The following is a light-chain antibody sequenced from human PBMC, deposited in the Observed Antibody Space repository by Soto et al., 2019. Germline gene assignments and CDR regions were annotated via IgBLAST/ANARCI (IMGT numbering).Light chain of an antibody. V-gene: IGKV4-1*01. Sequence: DIVMTQSPDSLAVSLGERATINCKSSQNLLYSSNNKNYLAWYQQKPGQPPKLLIYWASTRESGVPDRFSGSGSGTDFTLTTSSLQAEDVAVYYCQQYNSTPLTFGQGTKVEIK. J-gene: IGKJ1*01. CDR1: QNLLYSSNNKNY. CDR3: QQYNSTPLT. CDR2: WAS.